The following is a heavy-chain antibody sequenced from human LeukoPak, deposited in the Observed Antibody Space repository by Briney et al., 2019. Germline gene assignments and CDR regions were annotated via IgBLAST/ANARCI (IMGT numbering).Heavy chain of an antibody. V-gene: IGHV3-23*01. CDR3: AKYVDTAMVMSNALDY. CDR2: ISGSGGST. J-gene: IGHJ4*02. D-gene: IGHD5-18*01. Sequence: GGSLRLSCAASGFTFSSYAMSWVRQAPGKGLEWVSAISGSGGSTYYADSVKGRFTISRDNSKNTLYLQMNSLRAEDTAVYYCAKYVDTAMVMSNALDYWGQGTLVTVSS. CDR1: GFTFSSYA.